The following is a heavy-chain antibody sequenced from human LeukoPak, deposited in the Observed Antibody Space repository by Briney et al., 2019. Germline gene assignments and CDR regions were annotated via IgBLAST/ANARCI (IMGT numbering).Heavy chain of an antibody. CDR2: INAYNGNT. Sequence: VASVKVSCKASGYTFTSYIISWVRQAPGQGLEWMGWINAYNGNTDYAQRVQGRVTMTTDTSTSTAYMELGSLRSDDTAVYYCARDRHIAAAVYYYYMDVWGKGTPVTVSS. J-gene: IGHJ6*03. CDR3: ARDRHIAAAVYYYYMDV. V-gene: IGHV1-18*01. D-gene: IGHD6-13*01. CDR1: GYTFTSYI.